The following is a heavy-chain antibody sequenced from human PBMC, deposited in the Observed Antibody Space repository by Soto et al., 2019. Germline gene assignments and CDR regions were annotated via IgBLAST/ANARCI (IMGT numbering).Heavy chain of an antibody. V-gene: IGHV3-33*01. CDR2: IWYDGSNK. J-gene: IGHJ6*02. Sequence: GGSLRLSCAASGFTFSSYGMHWVRQAPGKGLEWVAVIWYDGSNKYYADSVKGRFTISRDNSKNTLYLQMNSLRAEDTAVYYCARDYYRTNFWSGYYRTYYYYGMDVWGQGTTVTVS. CDR3: ARDYYRTNFWSGYYRTYYYYGMDV. CDR1: GFTFSSYG. D-gene: IGHD3-3*01.